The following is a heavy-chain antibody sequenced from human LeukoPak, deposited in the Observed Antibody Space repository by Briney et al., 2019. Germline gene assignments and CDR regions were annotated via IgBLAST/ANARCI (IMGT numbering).Heavy chain of an antibody. CDR2: IIPIFGTA. D-gene: IGHD3-10*01. Sequence: SVKVSCKASGGTFSSYAISWVRQAPGQGLEWMGRIIPIFGTANYAQKFQGRVTITTDESTSTAYMELSSLRSEDTAVYYCARDTHYYGSGSYCDYWGQGTLATVSS. V-gene: IGHV1-69*05. CDR1: GGTFSSYA. CDR3: ARDTHYYGSGSYCDY. J-gene: IGHJ4*02.